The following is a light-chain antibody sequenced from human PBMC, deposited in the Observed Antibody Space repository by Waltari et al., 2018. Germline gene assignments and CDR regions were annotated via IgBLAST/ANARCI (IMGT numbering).Light chain of an antibody. J-gene: IGKJ1*01. V-gene: IGKV3-11*01. CDR3: QQRSNWHRT. CDR1: QSVSTY. CDR2: CAS. Sequence: CEASQSVSTYLAWYQQKPGQAPRLLIYCASNRATCFPARFSGSGSGTDFTLTISSLEPEDFAVYYCQQRSNWHRTFGQGTKVEI.